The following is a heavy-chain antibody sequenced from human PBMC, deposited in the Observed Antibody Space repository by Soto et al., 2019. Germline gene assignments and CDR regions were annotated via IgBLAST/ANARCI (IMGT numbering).Heavy chain of an antibody. D-gene: IGHD2-2*01. CDR1: GGSISSGGYS. V-gene: IGHV4-30-2*01. CDR3: ARVPDR. J-gene: IGHJ5*02. Sequence: KPSETLSLTCAVSGGSISSGGYSWSWIRQPPGKGLEWIGYIYHSGSTYYNPSLKSRVTISVDRSKNQFSLKLSSVTAADTAVYYCARVPDRRGQGTLVTAPQ. CDR2: IYHSGST.